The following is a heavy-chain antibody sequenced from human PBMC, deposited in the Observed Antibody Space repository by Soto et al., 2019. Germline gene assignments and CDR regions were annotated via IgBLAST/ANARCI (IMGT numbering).Heavy chain of an antibody. D-gene: IGHD4-17*01. J-gene: IGHJ6*02. CDR1: GGSVSSSDYY. Sequence: PSETLSLTCTVSGGSVSSSDYYWSWIRQPPGKGLEWIGHISDSGNTYYNPSLKSRVTISVATSKNQFSLKLSSVTAADTAVYYCARDNTVTRRYYYYGMDVWGQGTTVTASS. V-gene: IGHV4-30-4*01. CDR3: ARDNTVTRRYYYYGMDV. CDR2: ISDSGNT.